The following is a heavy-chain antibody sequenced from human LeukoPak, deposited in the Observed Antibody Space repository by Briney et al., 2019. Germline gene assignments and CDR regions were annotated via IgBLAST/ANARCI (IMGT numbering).Heavy chain of an antibody. CDR1: GYTFTSYY. Sequence: ASVKVSCKASGYTFTSYYMHWVRQAPEQGLEWMGIINPSGGSTSYAQKFQGRVTMTRDTSTSTVYMELSSLRSEDTAVYYCARDGGISSSWYGWHYWGQGTLVTVSS. J-gene: IGHJ4*02. CDR2: INPSGGST. CDR3: ARDGGISSSWYGWHY. D-gene: IGHD6-13*01. V-gene: IGHV1-46*01.